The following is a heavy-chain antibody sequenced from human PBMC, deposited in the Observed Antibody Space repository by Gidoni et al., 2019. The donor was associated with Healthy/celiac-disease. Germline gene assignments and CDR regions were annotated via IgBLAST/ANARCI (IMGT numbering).Heavy chain of an antibody. D-gene: IGHD3-9*01. CDR1: GRSISSSSYY. V-gene: IGHV4-39*01. J-gene: IGHJ3*02. CDR3: ARTLRYFDWLKSNDAFDI. Sequence: QLQLQESGPGLVKPSETLSLTCTVSGRSISSSSYYWGRIRQPPGKGLEWIGGIYYSGSTCYNPSLKSRVTMSVNTSKNQFSLKLSSVTAADTAVYYCARTLRYFDWLKSNDAFDIWGQGTMVTVSS. CDR2: IYYSGST.